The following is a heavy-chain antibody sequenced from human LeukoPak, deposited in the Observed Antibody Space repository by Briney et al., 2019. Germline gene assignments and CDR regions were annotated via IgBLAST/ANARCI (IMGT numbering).Heavy chain of an antibody. Sequence: ASVKVSCKASGYTFTGYYMHWVRQAPGQGLEWMGWINPNSGGTNYAQKFQGRVTMTRDTSASTAYMELSSLRSEDMAVYYCARNSHCSGGSCFLYFDYWGQGTLVTVSS. CDR1: GYTFTGYY. J-gene: IGHJ4*02. V-gene: IGHV1-2*02. CDR2: INPNSGGT. D-gene: IGHD2-15*01. CDR3: ARNSHCSGGSCFLYFDY.